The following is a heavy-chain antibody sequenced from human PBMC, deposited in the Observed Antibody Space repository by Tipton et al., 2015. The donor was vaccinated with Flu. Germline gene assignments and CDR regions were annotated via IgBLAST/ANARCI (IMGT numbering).Heavy chain of an antibody. V-gene: IGHV4-59*01. CDR2: IHYTGTT. D-gene: IGHD6-6*01. CDR1: GGSISSYY. Sequence: GLVKPSETLSLTCIVSGGSISSYYWSWIRQPPGKGLEWIGNIHYTGTTNYNPSLKSRVTISVDTSKNQFSLRLNSVTAADTAVYYCAREGWKGAARSKYDYYYMDVWGKGTTITVSS. CDR3: AREGWKGAARSKYDYYYMDV. J-gene: IGHJ6*03.